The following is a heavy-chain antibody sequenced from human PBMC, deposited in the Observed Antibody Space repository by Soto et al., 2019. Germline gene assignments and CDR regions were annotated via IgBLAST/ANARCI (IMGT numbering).Heavy chain of an antibody. D-gene: IGHD2-2*01. CDR3: AKDHRMPGKTAYYFDS. Sequence: GGSLRLSCAASGFTFRNYGLHWVRQAPGKGLEWVADVSYDGANKYYGDSVRGRFTISRDDSKNTLYLHMDSLRTEDTAVYYCAKDHRMPGKTAYYFDSWGQGTLVTVSS. CDR1: GFTFRNYG. J-gene: IGHJ4*02. V-gene: IGHV3-30*18. CDR2: VSYDGANK.